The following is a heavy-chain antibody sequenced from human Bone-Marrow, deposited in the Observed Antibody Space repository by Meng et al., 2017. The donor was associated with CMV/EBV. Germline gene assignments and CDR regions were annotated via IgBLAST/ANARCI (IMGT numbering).Heavy chain of an antibody. J-gene: IGHJ4*02. D-gene: IGHD2-2*02. Sequence: GESLKISCAASGFTFDDYAMHWVRQAPGKGLEWVSSISSSSSYIYYADSVKGRFTISRDNAKNSLYLQMNSLRAEDTAVYYCARAFLYIVVVPAAIPDYWGQGTLVTVSS. V-gene: IGHV3-21*01. CDR3: ARAFLYIVVVPAAIPDY. CDR1: GFTFDDYA. CDR2: ISSSSSYI.